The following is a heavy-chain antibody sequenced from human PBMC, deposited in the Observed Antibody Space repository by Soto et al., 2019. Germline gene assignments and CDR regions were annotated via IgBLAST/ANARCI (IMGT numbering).Heavy chain of an antibody. D-gene: IGHD3-10*01. CDR3: AGGGVRGVITRTRDYYGMDV. CDR1: GYNFKNYG. J-gene: IGHJ6*02. Sequence: GESLKISCKGSGYNFKNYGISWVRQMPGKGLEWMGIIYPGDSDTRYSPSFQGQVTISADKSISTAYLQWSSLKASDTAMYYCAGGGVRGVITRTRDYYGMDVWGQGTTVTVSS. V-gene: IGHV5-51*01. CDR2: IYPGDSDT.